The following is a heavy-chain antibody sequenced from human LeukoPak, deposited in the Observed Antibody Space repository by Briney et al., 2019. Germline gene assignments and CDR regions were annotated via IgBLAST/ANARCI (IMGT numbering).Heavy chain of an antibody. Sequence: GGSLRLSCAASGFSVTDYAMTWIRQSPGKGLEWVSSMSDIGPNTYYADSVKGRFTISRGNAKNSLFLQMNSLRAEDTADYYCLGSIAVVWGQGALVTVSS. V-gene: IGHV3-23*01. CDR1: GFSVTDYA. D-gene: IGHD6-19*01. CDR3: LGSIAVV. J-gene: IGHJ4*02. CDR2: MSDIGPNT.